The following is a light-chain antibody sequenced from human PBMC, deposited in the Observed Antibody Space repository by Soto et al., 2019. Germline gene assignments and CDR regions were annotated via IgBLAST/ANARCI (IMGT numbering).Light chain of an antibody. CDR3: QEYNNYFT. CDR2: KAS. Sequence: DIQMTQSPSTLSGSVGDRVTITCRASQTISSWLAWYQQKPGKAPKLLIYKASTLKSGVPSRFSGSGSGTEFTLTSSSLQPDDFASYYCQEYNNYFTFGEGTKVDIK. CDR1: QTISSW. J-gene: IGKJ4*02. V-gene: IGKV1-5*03.